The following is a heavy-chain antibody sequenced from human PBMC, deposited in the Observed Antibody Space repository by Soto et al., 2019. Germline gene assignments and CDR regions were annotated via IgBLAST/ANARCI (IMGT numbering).Heavy chain of an antibody. J-gene: IGHJ4*02. CDR1: GVSVSETYW. CDR3: ARHVGVPGTGGFDY. Sequence: QVHLQESGPGLVEPSETLSLTGAVSGVSVSETYWWSWVRQPPGKGLEWIGEISHRGTPHYNASLCSRVSMSTDTSRNHISLTLMSVTAADSASYFCARHVGVPGTGGFDYWGQGTLVTVSS. V-gene: IGHV4-4*02. D-gene: IGHD3-10*01. CDR2: ISHRGTP.